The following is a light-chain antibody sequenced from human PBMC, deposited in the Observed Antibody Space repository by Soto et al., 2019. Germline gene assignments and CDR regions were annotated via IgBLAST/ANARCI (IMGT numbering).Light chain of an antibody. CDR1: SSHIGSNT. CDR2: SNN. CDR3: AAWDDSLNGRYV. Sequence: QSVLTQPPSASGTPGQRVTISCSGSSSHIGSNTVNWCQQLPGTAPKLLIYSNNQRPSGVPDRFSGSKSGTSASLAISGLQSEDEADYYCAAWDDSLNGRYVFGTGTKVTVL. V-gene: IGLV1-44*01. J-gene: IGLJ1*01.